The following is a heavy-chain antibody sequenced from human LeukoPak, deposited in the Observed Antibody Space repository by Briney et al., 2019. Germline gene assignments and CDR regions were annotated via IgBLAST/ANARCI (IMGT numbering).Heavy chain of an antibody. CDR2: ITSGTRT. Sequence: GGSLRLSCVASGFTFSSHGMNWVRQAPGKGLEWVSGITSGTRTYYADSVKGRFTISRDNAKNSLYLQMNSLRAEDTAVYYCARLFLYAVTGTGRIDWYFDLWGRGTLVTVSS. J-gene: IGHJ2*01. CDR1: GFTFSSHG. V-gene: IGHV3-21*01. CDR3: ARLFLYAVTGTGRIDWYFDL. D-gene: IGHD6-19*01.